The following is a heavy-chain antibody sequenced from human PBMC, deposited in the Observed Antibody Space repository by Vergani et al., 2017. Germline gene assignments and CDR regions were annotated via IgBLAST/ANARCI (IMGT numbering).Heavy chain of an antibody. V-gene: IGHV4-39*02. CDR2: ISSSGSP. J-gene: IGHJ3*01. D-gene: IGHD3-10*01. CDR3: ARPVGPSAIADGYHV. CDR1: GGSINNTSYY. Sequence: QLQLQESGPGLVKPSETLSLTCTVSGGSINNTSYYWGWIRQSPGKGLEWIGSISSSGSPYYNPTLKSRLAFSVDTSKNLFSLRLKSVTATDTGMYYCARPVGPSAIADGYHVWGQGTMVTVS.